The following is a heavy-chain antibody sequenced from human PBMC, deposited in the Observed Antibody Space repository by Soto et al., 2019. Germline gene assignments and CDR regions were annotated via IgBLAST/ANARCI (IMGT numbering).Heavy chain of an antibody. CDR3: ARMEGMLATISN. V-gene: IGHV1-46*01. J-gene: IGHJ4*02. Sequence: GASVKLSCKASRYTFTNLYIHSVRQAPGPGLEWMGFISPSVGSTTYAQKFQGRVTMTRDTSTSTVSMDLTSLRSDDTAVYYCARMEGMLATISNWGQGTLVTVS. CDR1: RYTFTNLY. D-gene: IGHD5-12*01. CDR2: ISPSVGST.